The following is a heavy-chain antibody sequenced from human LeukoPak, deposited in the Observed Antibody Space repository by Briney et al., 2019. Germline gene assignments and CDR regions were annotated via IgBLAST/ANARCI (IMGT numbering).Heavy chain of an antibody. CDR1: GFTFSSYE. D-gene: IGHD3-10*01. CDR3: ARDYYGSGSNSP. J-gene: IGHJ5*02. Sequence: GGSLRLSCAASGFTFSSYEMNWVRQAPGKGLEWVSYISSSGSTIYYADSVKGRFTISRDNAKNSLYLQMNSLRAEDTAVYYCARDYYGSGSNSPWGQGTLVTVSS. V-gene: IGHV3-48*03. CDR2: ISSSGSTI.